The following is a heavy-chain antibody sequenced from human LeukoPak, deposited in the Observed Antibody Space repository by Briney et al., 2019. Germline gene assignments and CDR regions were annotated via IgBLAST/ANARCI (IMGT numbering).Heavy chain of an antibody. CDR3: ARDAESNYDILTGYYFPPAYYFDY. CDR2: IRRSGDNT. CDR1: GFTFSNYD. J-gene: IGHJ4*02. Sequence: GGSLRLSCAASGFTFSNYDMSWVRLAPGRGLEWVSSIRRSGDNTYYGDSVKGRFTISRDNSKNTLYLQMNSLRAEDTAVYYCARDAESNYDILTGYYFPPAYYFDYWGQGTLVTVSS. D-gene: IGHD3-9*01. V-gene: IGHV3-23*01.